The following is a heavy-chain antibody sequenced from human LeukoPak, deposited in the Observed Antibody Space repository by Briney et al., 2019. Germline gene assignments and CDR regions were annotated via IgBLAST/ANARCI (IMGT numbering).Heavy chain of an antibody. Sequence: PSETLSLTCAVYGGSFSGYYWSWIRQPPGKGLEWIGEINHSGSTNYNPSLKSRVTISVDTSKNQFSLKLSSVTAADTAVYYCARAGGSEYYFDYWGQGTLVTVSS. V-gene: IGHV4-34*01. J-gene: IGHJ4*02. CDR1: GGSFSGYY. CDR2: INHSGST. D-gene: IGHD3-10*01. CDR3: ARAGGSEYYFDY.